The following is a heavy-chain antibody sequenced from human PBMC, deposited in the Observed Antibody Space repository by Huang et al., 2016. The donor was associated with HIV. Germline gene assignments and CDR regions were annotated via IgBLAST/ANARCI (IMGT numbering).Heavy chain of an antibody. CDR2: IIPVFGTA. CDR3: ARVKCPNGVCYSLPFYYYYMDV. J-gene: IGHJ6*03. CDR1: GGTFSSYA. D-gene: IGHD2-8*01. Sequence: QVQLVQSGAEVKKPGSSVKVSCKASGGTFSSYAVSWVRQAPGQGLGWMGGIIPVFGTANDKKKFKGSSMITAVESTSTAYMELSGLRSEDTAIYYCARVKCPNGVCYSLPFYYYYMDVWGKGTTVTVSS. V-gene: IGHV1-69*13.